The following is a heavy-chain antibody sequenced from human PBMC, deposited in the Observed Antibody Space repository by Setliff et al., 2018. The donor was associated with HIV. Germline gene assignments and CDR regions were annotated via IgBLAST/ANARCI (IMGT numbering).Heavy chain of an antibody. D-gene: IGHD3-22*01. CDR1: GFAFEDYG. Sequence: GGSLRLSCATSGFAFEDYGMSWVRQAPGKGLEWVSGVNWNGDIIGHADSVKGRFTISRDNAKKSLYLQMNSLRVEDTALFYCARLGYYDSSGQDMLDYWGQGTLVTVSS. V-gene: IGHV3-20*04. J-gene: IGHJ4*02. CDR2: VNWNGDII. CDR3: ARLGYYDSSGQDMLDY.